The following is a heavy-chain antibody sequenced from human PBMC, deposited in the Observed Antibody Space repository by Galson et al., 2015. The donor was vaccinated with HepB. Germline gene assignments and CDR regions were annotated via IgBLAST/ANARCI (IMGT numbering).Heavy chain of an antibody. CDR1: GYTLTELS. V-gene: IGHV1-24*01. Sequence: SVKVSCKVSGYTLTELSMHWVRQAPGKGLEWMGGFDPEDGETIYAQKFQGRVTMTEDTSTDTAYMELSSLRSEDTAVYYCATRQLRSSRGWFDPWGQGTPVTVSS. J-gene: IGHJ5*02. D-gene: IGHD1-1*01. CDR2: FDPEDGET. CDR3: ATRQLRSSRGWFDP.